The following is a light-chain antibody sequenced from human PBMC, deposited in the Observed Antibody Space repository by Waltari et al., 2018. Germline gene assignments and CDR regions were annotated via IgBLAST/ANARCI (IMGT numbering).Light chain of an antibody. J-gene: IGKJ1*01. CDR2: LGS. CDR1: QSLLPSNGNNY. Sequence: DIVVTQSPLSLPVTPGEPASISCRSSQSLLPSNGNNYLDWYLQKPGQSPQLLIYLGSNRASGVPDRFSGSGSGTDCTLKISRVEAEDVGVYYCMQSLQALWTFGQGTKVEIK. V-gene: IGKV2-28*01. CDR3: MQSLQALWT.